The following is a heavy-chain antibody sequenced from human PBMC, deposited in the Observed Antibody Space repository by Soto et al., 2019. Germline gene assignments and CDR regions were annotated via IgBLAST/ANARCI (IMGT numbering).Heavy chain of an antibody. V-gene: IGHV4-39*01. CDR3: ARLPQSRKKYGYYMDV. J-gene: IGHJ6*03. CDR2: IYYSGST. D-gene: IGHD3-10*01. CDR1: GGSISSSSYY. Sequence: QLQLQESGPGLVKPSETLSLTCTVSGGSISSSSYYWGWIRQPPGKGLEWIGSIYYSGSTYYNPSLKSRVTISVDTSKNQFSLKLSSVTAADTAVYYCARLPQSRKKYGYYMDVWGKGTTVTVSS.